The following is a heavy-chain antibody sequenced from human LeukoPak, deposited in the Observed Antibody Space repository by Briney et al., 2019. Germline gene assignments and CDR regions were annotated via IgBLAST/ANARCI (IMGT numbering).Heavy chain of an antibody. Sequence: ASVTVSCKASGYTFTSHALHWVRQSPGESLEWMAWINGATGNTEYSQKFQARVTITRDTSASTAYMGLSSLRSEDTAVYYCARSIIIVPNTSYYYYYMDVWGQGTTVTVSS. CDR3: ARSIIIVPNTSYYYYYMDV. CDR1: GYTFTSHA. J-gene: IGHJ6*02. CDR2: INGATGNT. V-gene: IGHV1-3*01. D-gene: IGHD2/OR15-2a*01.